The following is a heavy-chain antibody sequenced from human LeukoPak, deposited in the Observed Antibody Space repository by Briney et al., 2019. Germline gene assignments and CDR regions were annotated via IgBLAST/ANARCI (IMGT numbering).Heavy chain of an antibody. CDR2: ISSSSSTI. CDR3: ARADYDYVWGSYRQYYFDY. D-gene: IGHD3-16*02. Sequence: GGSLRLSCAASGFTFSSYCMNWVRHAPGKGLEWVSYISSSSSTIYYADSVKGRFTISRDNAKNSLFLQMNSLRAEDTAVYYCARADYDYVWGSYRQYYFDYWGQGTLVTVSS. CDR1: GFTFSSYC. J-gene: IGHJ4*02. V-gene: IGHV3-48*01.